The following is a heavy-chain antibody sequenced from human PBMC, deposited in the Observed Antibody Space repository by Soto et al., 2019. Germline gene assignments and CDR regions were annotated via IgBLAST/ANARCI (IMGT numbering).Heavy chain of an antibody. V-gene: IGHV1-18*01. J-gene: IGHJ6*02. D-gene: IGHD3-10*01. CDR2: ISGYNDNP. CDR1: GYTFTSYG. Sequence: QVQLVQSGAEVKKPGASVKVSCKASGYTFTSYGISWVRQAPGQGLEWMGWISGYNDNPNYAQKVQDRVTMTTDRSTSTAYMELRSLRSDDTAVYYCARRGVSGRFGERSMDVWGQGTTVTVSS. CDR3: ARRGVSGRFGERSMDV.